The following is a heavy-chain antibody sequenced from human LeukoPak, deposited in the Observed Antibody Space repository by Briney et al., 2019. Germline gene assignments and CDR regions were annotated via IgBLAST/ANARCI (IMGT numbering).Heavy chain of an antibody. J-gene: IGHJ4*02. Sequence: SVKVSCKASGYTFTSYDINWVRQAPGQGLEWMGRIIPIFGTANYAQKFQGRVTITTDESTSTAYMELSRLRSVDTAVYYCARDCSGGSCDHFDYWGQGTLVTVSS. CDR3: ARDCSGGSCDHFDY. CDR2: IIPIFGTA. D-gene: IGHD2-15*01. V-gene: IGHV1-69*05. CDR1: GYTFTSYD.